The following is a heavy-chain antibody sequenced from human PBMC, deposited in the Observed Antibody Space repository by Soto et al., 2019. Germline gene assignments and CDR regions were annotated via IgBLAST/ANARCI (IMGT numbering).Heavy chain of an antibody. Sequence: ASVKVSCKASGYVFTAYSIHWLRQAPGQGLEWLGVINSGSGFTTYAQNFQGRVTMTTDTSTSTAYMELRSLRSDDTAVYYCARGASYCSGGSCYSRVPLYGMDVWGQGTTVTVSS. V-gene: IGHV1-46*01. J-gene: IGHJ6*02. CDR1: GYVFTAYS. D-gene: IGHD2-15*01. CDR3: ARGASYCSGGSCYSRVPLYGMDV. CDR2: INSGSGFT.